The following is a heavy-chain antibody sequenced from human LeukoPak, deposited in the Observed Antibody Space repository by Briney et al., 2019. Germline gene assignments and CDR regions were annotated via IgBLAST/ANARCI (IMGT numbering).Heavy chain of an antibody. J-gene: IGHJ5*02. CDR3: AREYGAPYNWFDP. Sequence: GASLRPSCSPSGFTFSNYYMSWIGQPPGKGLEWVSYITSSGSTIYYADSVKGRFTISRDNAKNSLYLQMNSLRAEDTAVYYCAREYGAPYNWFDPWGQGTLVTVSS. CDR2: ITSSGSTI. D-gene: IGHD4-17*01. CDR1: GFTFSNYY. V-gene: IGHV3-11*01.